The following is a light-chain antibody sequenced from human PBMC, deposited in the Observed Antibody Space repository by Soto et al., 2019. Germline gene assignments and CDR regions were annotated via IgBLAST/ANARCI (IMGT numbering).Light chain of an antibody. CDR2: DTS. J-gene: IGLJ2*01. V-gene: IGLV7-46*01. CDR3: QSYDSSLSGSV. CDR1: TGPVTSGHW. Sequence: QAVVTQEPSLTVSPGGTVTLTCDSSTGPVTSGHWPYWLQQKPGQAPRTLIYDTSKKHSWTPARFSGSLLGGKAALTLSGAQPEDEADYYCQSYDSSLSGSVFGGGTKLTVL.